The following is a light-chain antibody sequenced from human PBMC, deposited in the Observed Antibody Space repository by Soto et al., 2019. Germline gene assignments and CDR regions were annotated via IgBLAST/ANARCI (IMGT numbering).Light chain of an antibody. Sequence: EIVLTQSPATLSLSPGERATLSCRASQSVSSYLAWYQQKPGQPPRLLIYDASKRATGIPDRFTGSGSGTDFTLTISRLEPEDFAVYYCQHYDSLSFGQGTRLEI. CDR3: QHYDSLS. CDR1: QSVSSY. V-gene: IGKV3-20*01. CDR2: DAS. J-gene: IGKJ5*01.